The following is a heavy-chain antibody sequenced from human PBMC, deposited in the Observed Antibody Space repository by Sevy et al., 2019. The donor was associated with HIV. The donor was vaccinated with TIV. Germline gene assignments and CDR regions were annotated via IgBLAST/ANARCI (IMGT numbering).Heavy chain of an antibody. CDR2: ISYIGST. CDR3: VRDRIDAAGGYFDY. Sequence: SETLSLTCTVSGGSVSSGNYYWTWIRQPPGKGLEWIGYISYIGSTNYNPSLKSRVTISLATSMNQLSLRLGSVTATDTAVYYCVRDRIDAAGGYFDYWGQGTLVTVSS. CDR1: GGSVSSGNYY. J-gene: IGHJ4*02. D-gene: IGHD6-13*01. V-gene: IGHV4-61*01.